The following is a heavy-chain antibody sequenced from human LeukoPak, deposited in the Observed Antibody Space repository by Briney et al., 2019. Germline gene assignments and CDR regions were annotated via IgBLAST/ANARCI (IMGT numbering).Heavy chain of an antibody. D-gene: IGHD3-22*01. Sequence: ASVKVSCKASGGTFSSYAISWVRQAPGHGLEWMGRIIPIFGTANYAQKFQGRVTITTDESTSTAYMELSSLRSEDTAVYYCARGDYYDSSGYEFDYWGQGTLVTVSS. CDR3: ARGDYYDSSGYEFDY. V-gene: IGHV1-69*05. CDR2: IIPIFGTA. CDR1: GGTFSSYA. J-gene: IGHJ4*02.